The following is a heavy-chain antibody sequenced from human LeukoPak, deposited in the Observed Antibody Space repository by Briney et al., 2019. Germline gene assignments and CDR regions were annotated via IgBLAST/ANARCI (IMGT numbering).Heavy chain of an antibody. J-gene: IGHJ6*02. CDR3: ARVPHFVSSGMDV. Sequence: GASVKVSCKASGYTFTGYYMHWVRQAPGQGLEWMGWINPNSGGTNYAQKFQGWVTMTRDTSISTAYMELSRLRSDDTAVYYCARVPHFVSSGMDVWGQGTTVTVSS. CDR1: GYTFTGYY. V-gene: IGHV1-2*04. CDR2: INPNSGGT. D-gene: IGHD1-26*01.